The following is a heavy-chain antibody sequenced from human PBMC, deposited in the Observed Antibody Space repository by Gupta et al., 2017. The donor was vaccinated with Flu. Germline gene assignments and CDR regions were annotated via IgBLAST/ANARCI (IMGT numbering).Heavy chain of an antibody. V-gene: IGHV3-15*01. D-gene: IGHD3-22*01. CDR1: GFTFSNAW. CDR2: IKSKTDGGKT. CDR3: TTTAAAWYDYDSSGYYPDY. Sequence: EVQLVESGGGLVKPGGSLRLSCAASGFTFSNAWMSWVRQAPGKGLEWVGRIKSKTDGGKTDYAAPVKGRFTISRDDSKNTLYLQMKSLKTEDTAVYYCTTTAAAWYDYDSSGYYPDYWGQGTLVTVSS. J-gene: IGHJ4*02.